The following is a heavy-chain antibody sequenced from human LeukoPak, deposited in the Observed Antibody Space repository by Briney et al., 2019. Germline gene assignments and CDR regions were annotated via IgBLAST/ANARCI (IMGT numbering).Heavy chain of an antibody. Sequence: ASVKVSCKASGGTFSSYAISWVRQAPGKGLEWMGGFDPEDGETIYAQKFQGRVTMTEDTSTDTAYMELSSLRSEDTAVYYCATEVGATGSYFDYWGQGTLVTVSS. J-gene: IGHJ4*02. D-gene: IGHD1-26*01. CDR1: GGTFSSYA. CDR2: FDPEDGET. V-gene: IGHV1-24*01. CDR3: ATEVGATGSYFDY.